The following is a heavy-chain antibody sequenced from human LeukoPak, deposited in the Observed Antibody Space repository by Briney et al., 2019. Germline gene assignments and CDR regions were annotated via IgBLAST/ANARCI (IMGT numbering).Heavy chain of an antibody. J-gene: IGHJ4*02. CDR1: GGSISSYY. CDR3: ARERVRDFDY. V-gene: IGHV4-59*12. D-gene: IGHD3-10*01. Sequence: SETLSLTCTVSGGSISSYYWSWIRQPPGEGLEWIAYISHSGGTNYNPSLKSRVTISVDTSKNQFSLKLSSVTAADTAVYYCARERVRDFDYWGQGTLVTVSS. CDR2: ISHSGGT.